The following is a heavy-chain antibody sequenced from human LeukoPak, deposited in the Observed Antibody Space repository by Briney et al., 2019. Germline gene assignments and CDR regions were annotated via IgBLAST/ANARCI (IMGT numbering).Heavy chain of an antibody. Sequence: PGRSLRLSCGASGFTFSNYWMSWVRQAPGKGLEWVANIKEDGSEKNYVDSAKGRFTISRDNAKDSLYLQMNSLRAEDTAVYYCARDIPQGLSYFDYWGQGTLVTVSS. D-gene: IGHD2-2*02. CDR1: GFTFSNYW. CDR2: IKEDGSEK. J-gene: IGHJ4*02. V-gene: IGHV3-7*04. CDR3: ARDIPQGLSYFDY.